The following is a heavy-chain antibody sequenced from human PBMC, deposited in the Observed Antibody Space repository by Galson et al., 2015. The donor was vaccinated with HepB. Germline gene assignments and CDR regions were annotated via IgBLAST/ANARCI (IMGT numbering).Heavy chain of an antibody. Sequence: SVKVSCKASGYTFTDYYMHWVRQAPGQGLEWMGWINPNSGGTNYAQKFQGRVTMTRDTSISTAYMELSRLRSDDTAVYYCARESFRIAARLIDYWGQGTLVTVSS. D-gene: IGHD6-6*01. CDR1: GYTFTDYY. CDR3: ARESFRIAARLIDY. V-gene: IGHV1-2*02. J-gene: IGHJ4*02. CDR2: INPNSGGT.